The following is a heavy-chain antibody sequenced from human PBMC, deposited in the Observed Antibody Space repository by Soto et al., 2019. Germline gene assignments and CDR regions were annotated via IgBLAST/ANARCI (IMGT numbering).Heavy chain of an antibody. CDR1: GVSIGSNYY. CDR2: MSHIGSV. J-gene: IGHJ4*02. Sequence: QVLLQESGPGLVQPSGNLSLSCVVSGVSIGSNYYWGWVRQPPGKGLEWLGDMSHIGSVNYNPSLKSLVTISMDESQNQFSLKLNSVTAADTAVYYRARSLGWYAIDYWGQGTLVIVSS. D-gene: IGHD6-19*01. CDR3: ARSLGWYAIDY. V-gene: IGHV4-4*02.